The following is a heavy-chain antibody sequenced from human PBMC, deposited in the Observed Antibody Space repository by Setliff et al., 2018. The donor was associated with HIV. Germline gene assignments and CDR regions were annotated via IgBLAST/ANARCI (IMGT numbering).Heavy chain of an antibody. D-gene: IGHD2-15*01. Sequence: ASVKVSCKASGYTFTGYYMRWVRQAPGRGLEWMGWINPNSDNTAYAQKFQGRLTMTRNTSTGTVYMELSSLRSEDTAVYYCARIGRTPYYYYYMDVWGKGTTVTVSS. J-gene: IGHJ6*03. CDR1: GYTFTGYY. V-gene: IGHV1-8*02. CDR3: ARIGRTPYYYYYMDV. CDR2: INPNSDNT.